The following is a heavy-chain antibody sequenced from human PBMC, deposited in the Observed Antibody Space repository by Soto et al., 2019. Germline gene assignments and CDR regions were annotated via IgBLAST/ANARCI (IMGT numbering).Heavy chain of an antibody. D-gene: IGHD3-3*01. CDR3: ARGSLYNHFLEWSPPPSAFDI. J-gene: IGHJ3*02. V-gene: IGHV1-18*01. CDR2: ISTSNGKT. CDR1: GYSFTKFG. Sequence: ASVKVSCKASGYSFTKFGISWVRQGPGQGLEWMGWISTSNGKTNYAQKFQGRVIVTTDTSTSTAYMELRSLRSDDTAVYYCARGSLYNHFLEWSPPPSAFDIWGQGTMVTVSS.